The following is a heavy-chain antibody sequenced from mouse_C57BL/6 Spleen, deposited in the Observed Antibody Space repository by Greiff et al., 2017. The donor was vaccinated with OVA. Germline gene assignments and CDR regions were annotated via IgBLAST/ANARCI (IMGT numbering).Heavy chain of an antibody. Sequence: QVQLQQSGPELVKPGASVTMSCKASGYAFTSSWMNWVKQRPGKGLEWIGWIYPGDGDTNYNEKFKDKATLTADKSSSTAFMQLSSLTSEDAAVYFCARAYLYGSSYGWDFDVWGTGTTVTVSS. CDR1: GYAFTSSW. V-gene: IGHV1-82*01. CDR3: ARAYLYGSSYGWDFDV. D-gene: IGHD1-1*01. CDR2: IYPGDGDT. J-gene: IGHJ1*03.